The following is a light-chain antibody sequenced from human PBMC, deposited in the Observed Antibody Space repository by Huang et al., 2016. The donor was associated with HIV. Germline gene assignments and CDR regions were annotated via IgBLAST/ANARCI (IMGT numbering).Light chain of an antibody. CDR3: QQYYSLWT. J-gene: IGKJ1*01. Sequence: DIQITQSPSTLSASVGDRVSITCRATETIGKWLAWYQQKPGTAPKLLISEASTLQGGVPSRFSGSGSGTEFTLTISSLQPDDFATYYCQQYYSLWTFGQGTRVEVK. CDR2: EAS. V-gene: IGKV1-5*03. CDR1: ETIGKW.